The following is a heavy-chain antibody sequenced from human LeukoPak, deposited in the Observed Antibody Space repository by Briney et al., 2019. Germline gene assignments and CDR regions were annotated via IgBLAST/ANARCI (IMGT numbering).Heavy chain of an antibody. J-gene: IGHJ4*02. CDR2: ISYDGSNK. CDR1: GFTFSSYG. CDR3: AKDRGSSGWYSGY. D-gene: IGHD6-19*01. Sequence: GGSLRLSCAASGFTFSSYGMHGVRRARARGREGGAVISYDGSNKYYADSVKGRFTISRDNSKNTLYLQMNSLRAEDTAVYYCAKDRGSSGWYSGYWGQGTLVTVSS. V-gene: IGHV3-30*18.